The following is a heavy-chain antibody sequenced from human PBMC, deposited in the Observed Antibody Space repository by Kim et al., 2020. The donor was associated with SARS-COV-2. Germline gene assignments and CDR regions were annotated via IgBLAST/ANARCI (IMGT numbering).Heavy chain of an antibody. CDR1: GFSFSNYW. CDR2: IKYDESER. V-gene: IGHV3-7*01. Sequence: GGSLRLSCIASGFSFSNYWMAWVRQAPGKGPEWVANIKYDESERYYVDSVKGRFIISRDNGKRSLYLQMDSLRAEDTALYYCARDVGGNLEHWGQGTLVTVSS. D-gene: IGHD1-1*01. CDR3: ARDVGGNLEH. J-gene: IGHJ4*02.